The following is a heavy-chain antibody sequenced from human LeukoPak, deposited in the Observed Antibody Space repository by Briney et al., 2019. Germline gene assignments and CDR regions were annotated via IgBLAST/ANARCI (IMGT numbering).Heavy chain of an antibody. D-gene: IGHD2-2*01. J-gene: IGHJ3*02. CDR3: ARGPRMVAMNGYAFDI. CDR2: IYIGGST. CDR1: GGIFNGYY. V-gene: IGHV4-59*10. Sequence: PSETLSLTCAVYGGIFNGYYWNWIRQSAGKGLEWIGRIYIGGSTSYNPSLKSRVTMSVDTSKIQFSLNLTSVTAADTAMYYCARGPRMVAMNGYAFDIWGPGTTVIVSS.